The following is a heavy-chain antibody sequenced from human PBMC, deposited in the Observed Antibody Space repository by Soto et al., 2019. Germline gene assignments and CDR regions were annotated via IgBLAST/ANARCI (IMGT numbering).Heavy chain of an antibody. J-gene: IGHJ4*02. Sequence: PSETLSLTCTVSGASITSSSYWSWIRQPAGKGLEWIGRFSLSGTTNYNPSLRSRVTMSADESKNQFSLRLTSVTAADTALYYCARGMTPPGAPAWYYFDSWGQGTLVTVSS. CDR1: GASITSSSY. D-gene: IGHD2-8*02. CDR3: ARGMTPPGAPAWYYFDS. CDR2: FSLSGTT. V-gene: IGHV4-4*07.